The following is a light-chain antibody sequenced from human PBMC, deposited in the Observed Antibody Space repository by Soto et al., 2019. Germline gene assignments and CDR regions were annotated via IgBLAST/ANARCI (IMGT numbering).Light chain of an antibody. CDR1: SSNIGSNS. V-gene: IGLV1-44*01. CDR2: SNN. J-gene: IGLJ2*01. Sequence: QSVLTQPPSASGTPGQRVTISCSGSSSNIGSNSGNWYQQLPGTAPKLLIYSNNQRRSGVPDRFSGSKSGTSATLAISGLQSEDEADYYCTSWDDSVHGPLFGGGTKVTVL. CDR3: TSWDDSVHGPL.